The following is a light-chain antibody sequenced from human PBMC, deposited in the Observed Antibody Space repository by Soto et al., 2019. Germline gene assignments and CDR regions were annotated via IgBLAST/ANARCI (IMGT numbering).Light chain of an antibody. CDR3: QQSYSTPDT. J-gene: IGKJ2*01. V-gene: IGKV1-39*01. Sequence: DIQMTQSPSSLSASVGDRVTITCRASQSISSYLNWYQQKPGKAPKLLIYAASSLQSGAPSRFSGSASGTDFTLTISSLQPEDFATYYCQQSYSTPDTFGQGTKLEIK. CDR1: QSISSY. CDR2: AAS.